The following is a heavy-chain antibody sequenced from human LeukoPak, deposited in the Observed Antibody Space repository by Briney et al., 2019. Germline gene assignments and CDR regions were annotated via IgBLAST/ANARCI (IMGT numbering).Heavy chain of an antibody. CDR3: ARDPTTVTKGFDI. CDR2: ISYIGST. D-gene: IGHD4-17*01. V-gene: IGHV4-59*11. J-gene: IGHJ3*02. CDR1: GDSFSSHY. Sequence: SETLSLTCTVSGDSFSSHYWTWIRQPPGKGLEWIGYISYIGSTNYNPSLKSRVTISVDTSKNKFSLRLSSVTAADTAVYYCARDPTTVTKGFDIWGQGTVITVSS.